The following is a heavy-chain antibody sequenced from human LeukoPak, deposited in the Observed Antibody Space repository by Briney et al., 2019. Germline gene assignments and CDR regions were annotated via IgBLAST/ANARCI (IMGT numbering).Heavy chain of an antibody. Sequence: SETLSLTCIVSGYSISSGYYWGWIRQPPGKGLEWIGSIYHSGSTYYNPSLKSRVTISVDTSKNQFSLKLSSVTAADTAVYYCAGASYGSGSYGGYYFDYWGQGTLVTVSS. J-gene: IGHJ4*02. CDR3: AGASYGSGSYGGYYFDY. D-gene: IGHD3-10*01. V-gene: IGHV4-38-2*02. CDR2: IYHSGST. CDR1: GYSISSGYY.